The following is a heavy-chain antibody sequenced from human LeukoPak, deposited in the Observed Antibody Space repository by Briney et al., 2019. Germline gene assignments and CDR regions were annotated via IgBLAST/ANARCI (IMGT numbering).Heavy chain of an antibody. J-gene: IGHJ4*02. V-gene: IGHV1-8*01. Sequence: ASVKVSCKASGYTFTSYDINWVRPATGQGLEWMGWMNPNSGNTGYAQKFQGRVTMTRNTSISTAYMELSSLRSEGTAVYYCAREPRYSSGWYYFDYWGQGTLVTVSS. CDR3: AREPRYSSGWYYFDY. CDR2: MNPNSGNT. CDR1: GYTFTSYD. D-gene: IGHD6-19*01.